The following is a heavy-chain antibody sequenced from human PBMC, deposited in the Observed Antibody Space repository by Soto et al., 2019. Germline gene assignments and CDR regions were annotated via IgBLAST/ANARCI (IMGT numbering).Heavy chain of an antibody. Sequence: QVQLVQSGAEVKKPGASVKVSCKTSGYSFAGYFVHWVRQAPGQGLEWMGWINPNNGDTSYSQKFQCRVSMTRDTPINTAYMELSSLTSDDTAVYYCARDFVGVVMDYGMDVWGQGTTVTVSS. CDR2: INPNNGDT. J-gene: IGHJ6*02. CDR3: ARDFVGVVMDYGMDV. V-gene: IGHV1-2*02. CDR1: GYSFAGYF. D-gene: IGHD2-15*01.